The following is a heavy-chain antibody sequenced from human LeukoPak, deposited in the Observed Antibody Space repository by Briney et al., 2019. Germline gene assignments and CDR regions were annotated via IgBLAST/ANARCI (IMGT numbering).Heavy chain of an antibody. D-gene: IGHD6-19*01. CDR1: GGTFSSYA. CDR3: ASGSNSSGSMGYYYYGMDV. V-gene: IGHV1-69*04. CDR2: IIPILGIA. J-gene: IGHJ6*02. Sequence: SVKVSCKASGGTFSSYAISWVRQAPGQGLEWMGRIIPILGIANYAQKFQGRVTITADKSTSTAYMELSSLRSEDTAVYYCASGSNSSGSMGYYYYGMDVWGQGTTVTVSS.